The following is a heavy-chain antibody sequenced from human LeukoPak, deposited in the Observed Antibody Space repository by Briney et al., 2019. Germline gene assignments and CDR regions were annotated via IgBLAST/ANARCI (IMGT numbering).Heavy chain of an antibody. CDR1: SFTFSHDV. CDR2: IGGGATT. CDR3: AKGGGRQAVAGWYDY. V-gene: IGHV3-23*01. Sequence: AGYLRLSAAASSFTFSHDVMSRRRQAPGKGLEWVSAIGGGATTYYADYVKGRFTISRDNSKNTLYLQMNSLRAEDTAIYYCAKGGGRQAVAGWYDYWGQGTLVTVS. J-gene: IGHJ4*02. D-gene: IGHD6-19*01.